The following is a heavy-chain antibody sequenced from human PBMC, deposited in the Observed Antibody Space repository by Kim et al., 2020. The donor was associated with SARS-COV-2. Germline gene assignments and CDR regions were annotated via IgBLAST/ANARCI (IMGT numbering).Heavy chain of an antibody. J-gene: IGHJ4*02. D-gene: IGHD2-2*01. CDR1: GFTFSSYA. Sequence: GGSLRLSCAASGFTFSSYAMSWVRQAPGKGLEWVSAISDRGGSTYYADSVKGRFTISRDNSKNTLYLQMNRLRAEDTAVYYCAKVAQYWSSISCTNDYWGQVTLVTVSS. V-gene: IGHV3-23*01. CDR3: AKVAQYWSSISCTNDY. CDR2: ISDRGGST.